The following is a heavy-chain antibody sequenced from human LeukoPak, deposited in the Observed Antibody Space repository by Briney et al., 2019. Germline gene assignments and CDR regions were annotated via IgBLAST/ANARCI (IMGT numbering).Heavy chain of an antibody. CDR1: GFTFSSYG. CDR2: ISSSSCYI. CDR3: ARGRGYSSSSSDMDV. Sequence: PGGSLRLSCATSGFTFSSYGMNWVRQAPGKGLEWVSSISSSSCYIYYADSVKDRFTISRDNAENSLYLQMNSLRAEDTAVYYCARGRGYSSSSSDMDVWGRGTTVTVSS. D-gene: IGHD6-6*01. V-gene: IGHV3-21*01. J-gene: IGHJ6*02.